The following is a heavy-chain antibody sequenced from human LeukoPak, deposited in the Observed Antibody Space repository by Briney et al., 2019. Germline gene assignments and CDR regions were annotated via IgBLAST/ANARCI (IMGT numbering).Heavy chain of an antibody. Sequence: PGGSLRLSCAASGFTFDVYAMHWVRQAPGKGLEWVSGISWNSGSIGYADSVKGRFTISRDNAKNSLYLQMNSLRAEDMALYYCAKGDLVGATLGAFDIWGQGTMVTVSS. CDR1: GFTFDVYA. V-gene: IGHV3-9*03. CDR2: ISWNSGSI. J-gene: IGHJ3*02. D-gene: IGHD1-26*01. CDR3: AKGDLVGATLGAFDI.